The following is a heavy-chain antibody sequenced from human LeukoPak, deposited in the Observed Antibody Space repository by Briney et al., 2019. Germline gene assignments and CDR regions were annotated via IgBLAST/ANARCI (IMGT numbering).Heavy chain of an antibody. Sequence: SETLSLICTVSGGSISSGGYYWSWIRQHPGKGLEWIGYIYYSGSTYYNPSLKSRVTISVDTSKNQFSLKLSSVTAADTAVYYCARGGTIFGVVIGAFDIWGQGTMVTVSS. V-gene: IGHV4-31*03. CDR3: ARGGTIFGVVIGAFDI. D-gene: IGHD3-3*01. CDR1: GGSISSGGYY. J-gene: IGHJ3*02. CDR2: IYYSGST.